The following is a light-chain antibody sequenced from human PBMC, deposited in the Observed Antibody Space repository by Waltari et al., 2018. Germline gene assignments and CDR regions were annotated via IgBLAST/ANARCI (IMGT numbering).Light chain of an antibody. J-gene: IGLJ3*02. CDR2: DDN. CDR3: CSYAGSYTWV. CDR1: SSDVGNYNL. V-gene: IGLV2-23*01. Sequence: QSALTQPASVSGSPGQSITISCTGTSSDVGNYNLVSWYQQYPGKAPKVMIYDDNRRPSGVSDRFSGSKSGNTASLTITWGQAEDEADYYCCSYAGSYTWVFGGGTKLTVL.